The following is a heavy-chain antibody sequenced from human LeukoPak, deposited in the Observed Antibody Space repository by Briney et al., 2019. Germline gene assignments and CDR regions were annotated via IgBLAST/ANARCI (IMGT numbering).Heavy chain of an antibody. V-gene: IGHV4-34*01. D-gene: IGHD3-16*01. CDR3: ARGLMIDY. CDR1: GGSFSGYY. J-gene: IGHJ4*02. Sequence: SETLSLTCAVYGGSFSGYYWSWIRQPPGKGLEWIGEINHSGSTNYNPSLKSRVTISVDTSKNQFSLKLSSVTAADTAVYYCARGLMIDYWGQGTLVTVSS. CDR2: INHSGST.